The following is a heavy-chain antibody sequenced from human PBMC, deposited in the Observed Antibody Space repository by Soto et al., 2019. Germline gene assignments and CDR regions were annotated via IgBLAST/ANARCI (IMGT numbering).Heavy chain of an antibody. Sequence: SETLSLTCAFYGGSFDDFYWSWVRQSPGKGLEWIGEISHDGGTNYSPSLASRISISADTSKNQFSLHLKSVTAADTGLYYCARGQLVWYGDLTPYYRDMDVWGQGTPVTVSS. V-gene: IGHV4-34*01. CDR1: GGSFDDFY. J-gene: IGHJ6*02. CDR2: ISHDGGT. CDR3: ARGQLVWYGDLTPYYRDMDV. D-gene: IGHD3-10*01.